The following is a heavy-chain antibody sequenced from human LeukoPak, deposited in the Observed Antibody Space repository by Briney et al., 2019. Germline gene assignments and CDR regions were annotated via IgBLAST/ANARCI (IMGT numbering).Heavy chain of an antibody. CDR2: ISGSSSST. J-gene: IGHJ4*02. CDR3: ERHKTIGGYDN. V-gene: IGHV3-23*01. Sequence: PGGSLRLSCAASGVTFSSDAMSSVRQAPGHGLEWVSDISGSSSSTYYADSVNARFIISRDNAKTSLYLQMKSLTVEDTAVYYCERHKTIGGYDNWGQGTLVTVSS. CDR1: GVTFSSDA. D-gene: IGHD2-15*01.